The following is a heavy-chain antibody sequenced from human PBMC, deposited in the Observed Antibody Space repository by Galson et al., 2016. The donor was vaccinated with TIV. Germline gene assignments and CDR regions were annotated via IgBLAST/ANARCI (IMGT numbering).Heavy chain of an antibody. Sequence: SVKLSCKASGSTFSTYTIFWVRQAPGQGLEWMGRIIPIIGMTNYAQKFQGRVTITADTSKNTAYMELGSLRTEDTAIYYWARAGVGAARDGGDYWGQGTLVTVSS. J-gene: IGHJ4*02. V-gene: IGHV1-69*02. CDR2: IIPIIGMT. D-gene: IGHD6-25*01. CDR1: GSTFSTYT. CDR3: ARAGVGAARDGGDY.